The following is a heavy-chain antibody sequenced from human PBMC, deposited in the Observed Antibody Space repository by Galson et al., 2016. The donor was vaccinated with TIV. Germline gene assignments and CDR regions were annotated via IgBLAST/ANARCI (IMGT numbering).Heavy chain of an antibody. CDR2: ISSDGRNE. CDR1: GFTFSLYG. V-gene: IGHV3-30*18. D-gene: IGHD6-13*01. CDR3: AKASLAAAGHEGAFDF. Sequence: SLRLSCAGSGFTFSLYGMHWVRQAPGKGLEWVAAISSDGRNEYYGDSVKGRFTVSRDNSKNTVSLQMNSLRAEDTAVYCCAKASLAAAGHEGAFDFWGQGTLVTVSS. J-gene: IGHJ4*02.